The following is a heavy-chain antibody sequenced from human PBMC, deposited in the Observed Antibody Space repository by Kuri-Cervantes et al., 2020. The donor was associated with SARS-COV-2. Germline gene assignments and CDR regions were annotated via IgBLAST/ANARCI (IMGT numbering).Heavy chain of an antibody. Sequence: SETLSLTCAVYGGSFSGYYWSLIRQPPGKGLEWIGEINHSGSTNYNPSLKSRVTISVDTSKNQFSLKLSSVTAADTAVYYCARVDCSSTSCYSDYWGQGTLVTVSS. V-gene: IGHV4-34*01. D-gene: IGHD2-2*02. CDR3: ARVDCSSTSCYSDY. J-gene: IGHJ4*02. CDR2: INHSGST. CDR1: GGSFSGYY.